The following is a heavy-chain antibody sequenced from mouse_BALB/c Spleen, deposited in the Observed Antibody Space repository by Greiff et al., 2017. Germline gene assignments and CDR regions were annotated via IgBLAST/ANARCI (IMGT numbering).Heavy chain of an antibody. V-gene: IGHV5-12-1*01. CDR1: GFAFSSYD. CDR2: ISSGGGST. CDR3: ARWGLRPPYAMDY. J-gene: IGHJ4*01. Sequence: EVQLVESGGGLVKPGGSLKLSCAASGFAFSSYDMSWVRQTPEKRLEWVAYISSGGGSTYYPDTVKGRFTISRDNAKNTLYLQMSSLKSEDTAMYYCARWGLRPPYAMDYWGQGTSVTVSS. D-gene: IGHD1-2*01.